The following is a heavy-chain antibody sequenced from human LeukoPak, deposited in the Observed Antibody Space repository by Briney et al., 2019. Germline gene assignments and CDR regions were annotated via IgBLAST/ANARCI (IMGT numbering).Heavy chain of an antibody. J-gene: IGHJ3*01. CDR3: ATVTTGGAFDV. Sequence: ASVKVSCKASGYTFTAYRMHWVRQAPGQGLEWMGRINPNSGGTNYAQKFQGRVTMTRDASISTAYMELSRLTSDDTAAYYCATVTTGGAFDVWGQGTVVTVSS. CDR2: INPNSGGT. CDR1: GYTFTAYR. V-gene: IGHV1-2*06. D-gene: IGHD4-17*01.